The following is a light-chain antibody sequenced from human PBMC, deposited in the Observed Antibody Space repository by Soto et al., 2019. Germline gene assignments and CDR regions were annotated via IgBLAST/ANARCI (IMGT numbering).Light chain of an antibody. J-gene: IGLJ1*01. V-gene: IGLV4-69*01. CDR2: LNSDGSH. Sequence: QLVLTQSPSASASLGASVKLTCTLSSGHSSYAIAWHQQQPEKGPRYLMKLNSDGSHSKGDGIPDRFSGSSSGAERYLTISCLQSEDEADYYCQTWGTGIHYVFGTGTKVTVL. CDR1: SGHSSYA. CDR3: QTWGTGIHYV.